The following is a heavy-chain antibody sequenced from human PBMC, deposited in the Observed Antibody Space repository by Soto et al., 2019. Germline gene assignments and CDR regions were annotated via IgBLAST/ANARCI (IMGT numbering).Heavy chain of an antibody. Sequence: QVQLVQSGAEVKKPGSSVKVSCKASGGTFSPYTINWVRQAPGQGLEWMGRIIPFHGVTNYAQKLQASVTITADKSTSTAYMELSGLRFEDTAMYYCTRDWEITVSTWSFGGFWGRGTLVTVSS. V-gene: IGHV1-69*08. CDR1: GGTFSPYT. J-gene: IGHJ4*02. CDR3: TRDWEITVSTWSFGGF. CDR2: IIPFHGVT. D-gene: IGHD3-10*01.